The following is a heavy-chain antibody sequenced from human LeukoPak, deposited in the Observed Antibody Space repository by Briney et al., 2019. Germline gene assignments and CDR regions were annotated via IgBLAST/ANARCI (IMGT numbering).Heavy chain of an antibody. Sequence: GGSLRLSCAASGFTFDDYAMHRVRQAPGKGLEWVSGISWNSGSIAYADSVKGRFTISRDNAKNSLYLQMNSLRAEDTAVYYCAKHLRMGGSYAIDYWGQGTLVTVSS. J-gene: IGHJ4*02. CDR1: GFTFDDYA. CDR2: ISWNSGSI. D-gene: IGHD1-26*01. V-gene: IGHV3-9*01. CDR3: AKHLRMGGSYAIDY.